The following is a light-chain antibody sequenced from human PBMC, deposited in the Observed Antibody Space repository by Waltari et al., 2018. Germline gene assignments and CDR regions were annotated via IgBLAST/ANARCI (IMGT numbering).Light chain of an antibody. V-gene: IGLV2-14*03. Sequence: QSALTQPASVSGSPGQSITISCTGCSSDIGNYNYVSWYQQHPGKAPKLIIYDVSNRPTGVSNRFSGSKSGNTASLTISGLQAEDEANYYCGSYTRSRTLVFGGGTKLTVL. CDR2: DVS. CDR1: SSDIGNYNY. CDR3: GSYTRSRTLV. J-gene: IGLJ2*01.